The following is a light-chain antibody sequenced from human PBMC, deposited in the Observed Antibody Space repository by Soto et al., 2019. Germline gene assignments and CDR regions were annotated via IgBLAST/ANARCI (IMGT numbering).Light chain of an antibody. CDR2: MNN. J-gene: IGLJ3*02. CDR3: AAWDDGLRGRV. Sequence: QSVLTQPPSPSGTPGQRVTISCSGSSSNIGSNYVYWYQQLPGTAPKLLIYMNNQRPSGVPDRFSGSKSGTSASLAISGLRSEDEADYYCAAWDDGLRGRVFGGGTKLTVL. V-gene: IGLV1-47*01. CDR1: SSNIGSNY.